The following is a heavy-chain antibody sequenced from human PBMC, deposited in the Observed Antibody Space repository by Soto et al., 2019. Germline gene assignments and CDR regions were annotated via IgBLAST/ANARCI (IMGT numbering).Heavy chain of an antibody. J-gene: IGHJ4*02. CDR3: AREIRSSSCYPDIDY. CDR2: IWYDGSNK. Sequence: QVQLVESGGGVVQPGRSLRLSCAASGFTFSSYGMHWVRQAPGKGLEWVAVIWYDGSNKYYADSVKGRFTISRDNSKNTLYLQMHSLRAEDTAVYYCAREIRSSSCYPDIDYWGQGTLVTVSS. CDR1: GFTFSSYG. D-gene: IGHD3-22*01. V-gene: IGHV3-33*01.